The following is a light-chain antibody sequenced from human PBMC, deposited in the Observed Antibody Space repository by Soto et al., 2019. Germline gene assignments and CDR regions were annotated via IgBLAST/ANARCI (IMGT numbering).Light chain of an antibody. CDR2: AAS. J-gene: IGKJ2*01. V-gene: IGKV3-20*01. CDR3: QQYGSSLYT. CDR1: QSVNSNY. Sequence: IVLTQSPGTLSLSPGERATLSCRASQSVNSNYLAWYQQKPGQAPRLLIYAASSRDTGIPDRFSGSGSGTDFTLTISRLEPEDFVVYYCQQYGSSLYTFGQGTKLEIK.